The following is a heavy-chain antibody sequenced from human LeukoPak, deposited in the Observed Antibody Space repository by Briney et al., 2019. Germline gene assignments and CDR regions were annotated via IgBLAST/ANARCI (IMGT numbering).Heavy chain of an antibody. Sequence: PGGSLRLSCAVSGFSFSNYAMSWVRQGPGKGLEWASALSGSGVKTFYRDSVKGRFTISRDNSKNTLYLEMNSLGAEDTALYYCAKGVNIDRPYHFDCWGQGTLVIVSS. CDR1: GFSFSNYA. CDR3: AKGVNIDRPYHFDC. V-gene: IGHV3-23*01. CDR2: LSGSGVKT. J-gene: IGHJ4*02.